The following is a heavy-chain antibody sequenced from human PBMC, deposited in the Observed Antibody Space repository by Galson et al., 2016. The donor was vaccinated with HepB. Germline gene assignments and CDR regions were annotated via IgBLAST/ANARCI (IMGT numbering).Heavy chain of an antibody. CDR3: AREWELGGYFDY. D-gene: IGHD1-26*01. J-gene: IGHJ4*02. CDR1: EFTFNNCP. V-gene: IGHV3-30-3*01. CDR2: LSHDGVTK. Sequence: SLRLSCATSEFTFNNCPLHWVRQAPGKGLGWVAVLSHDGVTKFYADSVRARFTISRDKSETTVYLQMDGLSAEDTAVYYCAREWELGGYFDYWGQGTLVTVSS.